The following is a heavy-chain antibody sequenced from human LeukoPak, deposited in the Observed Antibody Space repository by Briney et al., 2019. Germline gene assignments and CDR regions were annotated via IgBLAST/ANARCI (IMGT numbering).Heavy chain of an antibody. Sequence: GGSLRLSCAASGFIFSSYGMHWVRQAPGKGLEWVAVISYDGSNKYYADSVKGRFTISRDNSKNTLYLQMNSLRAEDTAVYYCAKDPLKRFGDPEGYFDYWGQGTLVTVSS. D-gene: IGHD3-10*01. V-gene: IGHV3-30*18. J-gene: IGHJ4*02. CDR3: AKDPLKRFGDPEGYFDY. CDR1: GFIFSSYG. CDR2: ISYDGSNK.